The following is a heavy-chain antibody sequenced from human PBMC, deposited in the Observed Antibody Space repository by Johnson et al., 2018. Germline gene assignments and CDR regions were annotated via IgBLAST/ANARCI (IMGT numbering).Heavy chain of an antibody. J-gene: IGHJ4*02. Sequence: VQLQESGAEVKKPRESLKISCKASGYRFTNSWIGWVRQMPGKGLEWMGSIYPADSDTRYSPSFQGQATIPADKSVSTAHLQWSSRKASDSGRDYCVPDDYWGQGTLVTVSS. CDR1: GYRFTNSW. V-gene: IGHV5-51*03. CDR3: VPDDY. CDR2: IYPADSDT. D-gene: IGHD1-14*01.